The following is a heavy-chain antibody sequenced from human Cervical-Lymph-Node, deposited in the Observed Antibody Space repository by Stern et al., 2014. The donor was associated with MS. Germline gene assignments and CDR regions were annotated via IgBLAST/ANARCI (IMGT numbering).Heavy chain of an antibody. V-gene: IGHV3-7*01. CDR2: IKKDGSEK. D-gene: IGHD3/OR15-3a*01. Sequence: DQLVQSGGGLVQPGGSLRLSCAASGFSFSDWWMNWVRQAPGKGLEWVANIKKDGSEKYYVDSVKGRFTISRDNAKNSLYLQMNNLRAEDTAVYYCVRRDFLDYWGQGTLVTVSS. CDR3: VRRDFLDY. CDR1: GFSFSDWW. J-gene: IGHJ4*02.